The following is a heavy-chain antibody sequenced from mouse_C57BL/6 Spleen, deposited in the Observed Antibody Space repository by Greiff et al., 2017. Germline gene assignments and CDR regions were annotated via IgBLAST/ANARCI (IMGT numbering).Heavy chain of an antibody. Sequence: EVKLMESGGGLVQPKGSLKLSCAASGFSFNTYAMNWVRQAPGKGLEWVARIRSKSNNYATYYADSVKDRFTISRDDSESMLYLQMNNLKTEDPAMEYWGRRKYYGRSSYAMDYWGQGTSVTVSS. CDR3: GRRKYYGRSSYAMDY. CDR1: GFSFNTYA. V-gene: IGHV10-1*01. D-gene: IGHD1-1*01. J-gene: IGHJ4*01. CDR2: IRSKSNNYAT.